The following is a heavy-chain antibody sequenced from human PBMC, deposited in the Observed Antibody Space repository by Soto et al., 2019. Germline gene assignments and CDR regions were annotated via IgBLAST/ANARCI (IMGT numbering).Heavy chain of an antibody. J-gene: IGHJ4*02. CDR3: AKYSSSFHFDY. Sequence: GGSLRLSCAASGFTFSSYSMHWVRQAPGKGLEWVAVISYDGSNKYYADSVKGRFTISRDNSKNTLYLQMNSLRAEDTAVYYCAKYSSSFHFDYWGQGTLVTVSS. V-gene: IGHV3-30*18. CDR2: ISYDGSNK. CDR1: GFTFSSYS. D-gene: IGHD6-6*01.